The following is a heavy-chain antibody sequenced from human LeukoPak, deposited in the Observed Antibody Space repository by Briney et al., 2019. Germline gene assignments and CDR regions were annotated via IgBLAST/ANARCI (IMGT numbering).Heavy chain of an antibody. J-gene: IGHJ1*01. D-gene: IGHD3-10*01. CDR1: GGTFSSYA. Sequence: GASVKVSCKASGGTFSSYAISWVRQAPGQGLEWMGGIIPIFGTANYAQKFQGRVTITADKSTSTAYMELSSLRSEDTAVYYCAKGSRALSGYFQHWGQGTLVTVSS. V-gene: IGHV1-69*06. CDR2: IIPIFGTA. CDR3: AKGSRALSGYFQH.